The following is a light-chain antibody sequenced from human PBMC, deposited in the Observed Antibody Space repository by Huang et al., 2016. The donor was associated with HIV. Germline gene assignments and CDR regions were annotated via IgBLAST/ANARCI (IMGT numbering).Light chain of an antibody. CDR1: QGSSNY. CDR3: HQYYSFPYT. V-gene: IGKV1-16*01. Sequence: DIQMTQSPSSLSASVGDRVTVTCRASQGSSNYLSWFQQKPGKAPKSLIYSAASLPSGVPSRFSGSGSVTDFTLTISGLQPDDSATYYCHQYYSFPYTFGQGTKLEIK. CDR2: SAA. J-gene: IGKJ2*01.